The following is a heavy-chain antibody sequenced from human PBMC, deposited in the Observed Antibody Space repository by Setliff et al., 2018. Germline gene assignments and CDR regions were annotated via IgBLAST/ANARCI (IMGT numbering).Heavy chain of an antibody. D-gene: IGHD1-26*01. Sequence: PSETLSLTCAVSGASISSGSYYWSWIRQPAGKGLEWVGRLHTSGSTNYNPSLKSRVTISVDTPKNQFSLTVRSVTAADTALYFCARDNPIVGATDYWGQGVLVT. CDR3: ARDNPIVGATDY. CDR2: LHTSGST. J-gene: IGHJ4*02. CDR1: GASISSGSYY. V-gene: IGHV4-61*02.